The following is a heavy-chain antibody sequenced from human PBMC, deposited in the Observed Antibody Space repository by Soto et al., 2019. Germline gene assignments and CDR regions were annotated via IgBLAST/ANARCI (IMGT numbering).Heavy chain of an antibody. V-gene: IGHV1-18*01. CDR2: IGPEDGET. CDR3: ATPLITMVRGPPDRAFDI. CDR1: GYTFTSYG. D-gene: IGHD3-10*01. Sequence: GASVKVSCKASGYTFTSYGISWVRQAPGQGLEWMGCIGPEDGETNYTQKFQGRVTMTADTSTDTAYMELSSLRSEDTAVYYCATPLITMVRGPPDRAFDIWGQGTMVTVSS. J-gene: IGHJ3*02.